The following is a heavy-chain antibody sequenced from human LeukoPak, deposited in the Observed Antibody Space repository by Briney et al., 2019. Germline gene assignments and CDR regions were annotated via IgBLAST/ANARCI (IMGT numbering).Heavy chain of an antibody. CDR1: GFTFRNYV. Sequence: QPGGSLRLSCAASGFTFRNYVIHWVRQAPGKGLEWVAVTSSDLNVKLYADSVKGRFTISRDNSRSTLYSQMNSLRPEDTAIYYCAREGYYGSGSPPSLYFDYWGQGTLVTVSS. V-gene: IGHV3-30-3*01. J-gene: IGHJ4*02. CDR3: AREGYYGSGSPPSLYFDY. D-gene: IGHD3-10*01. CDR2: TSSDLNVK.